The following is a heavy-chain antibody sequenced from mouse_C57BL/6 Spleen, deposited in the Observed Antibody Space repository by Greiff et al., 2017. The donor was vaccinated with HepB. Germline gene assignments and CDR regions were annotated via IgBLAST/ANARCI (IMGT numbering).Heavy chain of an antibody. V-gene: IGHV1-15*01. Sequence: VKLMESGAELVRPGASVTLSCKASGYTFTDYEMHWVKQTPVHGLEWIGAIDPETGGTAYNQKFKGKAILTADKSSSTAYMELRSLTSEDSAVYYCTREGTYYSNPWYFDVWGTGTTVTVSS. D-gene: IGHD2-5*01. CDR2: IDPETGGT. CDR1: GYTFTDYE. CDR3: TREGTYYSNPWYFDV. J-gene: IGHJ1*03.